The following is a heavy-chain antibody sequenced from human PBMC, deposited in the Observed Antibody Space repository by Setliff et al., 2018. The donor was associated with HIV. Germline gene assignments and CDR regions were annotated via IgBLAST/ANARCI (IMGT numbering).Heavy chain of an antibody. CDR1: GFSFGSNW. V-gene: IGHV3-7*03. CDR3: ARIPYSDSFFDS. J-gene: IGHJ4*02. Sequence: SLRLSCAASGFSFGSNWMSWVRQAPGKGLEWVANIKQDGSDKYYVDSVKGRFIISRDNAKNSVYLQMNSLRAEDTAVYYCARIPYSDSFFDSWGQGTLVTVSS. D-gene: IGHD4-17*01. CDR2: IKQDGSDK.